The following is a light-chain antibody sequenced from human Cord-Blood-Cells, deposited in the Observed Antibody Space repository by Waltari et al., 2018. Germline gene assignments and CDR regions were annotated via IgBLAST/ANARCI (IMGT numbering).Light chain of an antibody. V-gene: IGLV2-23*01. J-gene: IGLJ1*01. CDR1: SRDVGCHNL. CDR2: EGS. Sequence: QSALTQPASVSGSPGQSITISCTGTSRDVGCHNLVSWYQPLPGKAPKLMIYEGSKLPSGVSNRFSGSKSGNTASMTISGLQAEDEADYYCCSYAGSSTYVFGTGTKVTVL. CDR3: CSYAGSSTYV.